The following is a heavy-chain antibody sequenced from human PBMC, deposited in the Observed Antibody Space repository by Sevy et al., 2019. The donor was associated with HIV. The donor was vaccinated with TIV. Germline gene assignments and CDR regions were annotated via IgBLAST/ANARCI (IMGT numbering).Heavy chain of an antibody. D-gene: IGHD6-25*01. Sequence: GGSLRLSCKTFGFTFDEYAMHWVRQAPGKGLEWVASIGWRGFSGHYADSVKGRFLISRDNTKSSLSLQMNSLRPDDTAVYYCAGSKVGSVYHYYGMDVWAPGTTVTVSS. J-gene: IGHJ6*02. CDR2: IGWRGFSG. CDR1: GFTFDEYA. V-gene: IGHV3-9*01. CDR3: AGSKVGSVYHYYGMDV.